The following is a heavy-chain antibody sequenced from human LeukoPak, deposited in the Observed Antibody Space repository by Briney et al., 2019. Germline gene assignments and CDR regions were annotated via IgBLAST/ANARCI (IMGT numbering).Heavy chain of an antibody. CDR2: ISAYNGNT. CDR3: ARVPGHTYYYGMDV. D-gene: IGHD1-1*01. CDR1: GYTFTSYG. J-gene: IGHJ6*02. V-gene: IGHV1-18*01. Sequence: EASVKVSCKASGYTFTSYGISWVRQAPGQGLEWMGWISAYNGNTNYAQKLQGRVTMTTDTSTSTAYMELRSLRSDDTAVYYCARVPGHTYYYGMDVWGQGTTVTVSS.